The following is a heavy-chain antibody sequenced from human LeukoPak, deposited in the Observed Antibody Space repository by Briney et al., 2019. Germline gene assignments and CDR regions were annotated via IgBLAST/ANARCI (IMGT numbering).Heavy chain of an antibody. CDR1: GFTFSSYG. CDR2: IWYDGSNK. D-gene: IGHD2-2*01. V-gene: IGHV3-33*01. Sequence: GGSLRLSCAASGFTFSSYGMHWVRQAPGKGLEWVAVIWYDGSNKYYADSVKGRFTISRDNSKNTLYLQMNSLRAEDTAVYYCARGTDCSSTSCCPWGGMDVWGQGTTVTVSS. CDR3: ARGTDCSSTSCCPWGGMDV. J-gene: IGHJ6*02.